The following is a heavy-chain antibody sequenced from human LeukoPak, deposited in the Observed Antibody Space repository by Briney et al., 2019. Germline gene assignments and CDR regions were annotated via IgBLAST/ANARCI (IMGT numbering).Heavy chain of an antibody. D-gene: IGHD6-13*01. J-gene: IGHJ4*02. CDR3: AKADGSSWYPPPYYFDY. V-gene: IGHV3-23*01. CDR1: GFTFSTFA. Sequence: GGSLRLSCAASGFTFSTFAMIWARQPPGKGLEWVSSIFPSGGEIHYADSVRGRFTISRDNSKNTLYLQMNSLRAEDTAVYYCAKADGSSWYPPPYYFDYWGQGTLVTVSS. CDR2: IFPSGGEI.